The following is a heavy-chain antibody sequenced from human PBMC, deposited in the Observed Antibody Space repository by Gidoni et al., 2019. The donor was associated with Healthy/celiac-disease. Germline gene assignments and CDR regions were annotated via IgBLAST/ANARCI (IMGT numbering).Heavy chain of an antibody. J-gene: IGHJ3*02. CDR2: ISYDGSNK. CDR3: AKGLHDFWSGYLDAFDI. D-gene: IGHD3-3*01. Sequence: QVQLVESGGGVVQPGRSLRICCAASGFTSSSHGMHWVRQAPGKGLEWVAVISYDGSNKYYADSVKGRFTISRDNSKNTLYLQMNSLRAEDTAVYYCAKGLHDFWSGYLDAFDIWGQGTMVTVSS. CDR1: GFTSSSHG. V-gene: IGHV3-30*18.